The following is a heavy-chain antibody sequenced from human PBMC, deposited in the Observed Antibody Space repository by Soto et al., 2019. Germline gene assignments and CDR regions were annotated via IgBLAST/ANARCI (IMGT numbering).Heavy chain of an antibody. Sequence: SGPTLVNPTETLTLTCTVSGFSLTNGKMGVSWIRQPPGKALEWLAHIFSNDEKSYSTSLKSRLTISKDTSKSQVVLTMTNVDPVDTATYYCARIREYNFDYWGQGTLVTVSS. CDR1: GFSLTNGKMG. CDR2: IFSNDEK. V-gene: IGHV2-26*01. J-gene: IGHJ4*02. D-gene: IGHD1-1*01. CDR3: ARIREYNFDY.